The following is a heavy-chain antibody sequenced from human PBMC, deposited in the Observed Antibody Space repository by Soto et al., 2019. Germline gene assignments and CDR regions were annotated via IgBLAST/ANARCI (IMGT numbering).Heavy chain of an antibody. J-gene: IGHJ3*02. CDR2: IYHSGRT. CDR1: GGSISFYN. Sequence: QVQLQESGPGLVKPSETLSLTCSVSGGSISFYNWNWIRQSPGKGLEGIGYIYHSGRTNYNPSLKSRVTISVNTSKNLFTLQLSSVTDADTAVYYCAKGDSTTHGDSFDIWGQGTMVTVSP. D-gene: IGHD6-13*01. CDR3: AKGDSTTHGDSFDI. V-gene: IGHV4-59*01.